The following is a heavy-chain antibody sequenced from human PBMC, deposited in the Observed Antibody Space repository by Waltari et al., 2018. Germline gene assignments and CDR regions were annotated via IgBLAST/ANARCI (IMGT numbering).Heavy chain of an antibody. V-gene: IGHV3-48*04. CDR2: ISSSSSII. CDR3: ARDLYYDSRHPNWFDP. D-gene: IGHD3-22*01. CDR1: GFTFSSYS. J-gene: IGHJ5*02. Sequence: EVQLVESGGGLVQPGGSLRLSCAASGFTFSSYSMNWVRQAPGKGLEWVSYISSSSSIIYYADSVKGRFTISRDNAKNSLYLQMNSLRAEDTAVYYCARDLYYDSRHPNWFDPWGQGTLVTVSS.